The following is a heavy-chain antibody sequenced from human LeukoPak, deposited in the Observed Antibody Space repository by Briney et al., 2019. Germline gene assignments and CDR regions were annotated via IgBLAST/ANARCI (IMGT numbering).Heavy chain of an antibody. Sequence: GGSLTLLCAASGFTFSTYAESGVRQAPGKGLEWVSAITVTGAGYSTYYADSVKGRFTISRDNSKNTQYLQMNSLGAEDTAVYYCAKDRGGTGNAYYAEFGGQRTLVTVSS. D-gene: IGHD2/OR15-2a*01. V-gene: IGHV3-23*01. CDR3: AKDRGGTGNAYYAEF. J-gene: IGHJ4*02. CDR1: GFTFSTYA. CDR2: ITVTGAGYST.